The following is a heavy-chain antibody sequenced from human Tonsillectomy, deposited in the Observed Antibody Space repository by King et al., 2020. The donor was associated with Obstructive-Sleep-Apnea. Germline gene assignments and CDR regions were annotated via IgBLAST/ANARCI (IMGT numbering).Heavy chain of an antibody. Sequence: EVQLVESGGGLVQPGGSLRLSCAASGFTFSSYWMHWVRQAPGKGLVWVSRINSDGSSTSYADSVKGRFTISRDNAKNTLYLQMNSLRAEDTAVYYCARGGRGKYYEKIWPGTYYGMDVWGQGTTVTVSS. V-gene: IGHV3-74*01. J-gene: IGHJ6*02. CDR2: INSDGSST. CDR3: ARGGRGKYYEKIWPGTYYGMDV. D-gene: IGHD3-3*01. CDR1: GFTFSSYW.